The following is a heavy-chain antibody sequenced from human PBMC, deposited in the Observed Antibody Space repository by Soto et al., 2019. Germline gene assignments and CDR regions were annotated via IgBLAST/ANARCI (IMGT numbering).Heavy chain of an antibody. J-gene: IGHJ6*02. CDR3: ARDSPTVTHTGVWVNGMDV. D-gene: IGHD4-17*01. Sequence: ASVKVSCKASGYTFTIYGISCVLQAPLQWLEWMGWISAYNGNTNYAQKLQGRVTMTTDTSTSTACMELRSLRSDDTAVYYCARDSPTVTHTGVWVNGMDVWGQGTTVTVS. CDR2: ISAYNGNT. V-gene: IGHV1-18*04. CDR1: GYTFTIYG.